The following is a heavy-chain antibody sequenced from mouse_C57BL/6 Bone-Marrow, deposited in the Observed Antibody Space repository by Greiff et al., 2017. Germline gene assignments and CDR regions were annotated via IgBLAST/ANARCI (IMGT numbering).Heavy chain of an antibody. D-gene: IGHD2-4*01. CDR2: ISNGGGST. CDR1: GFTFSDYY. V-gene: IGHV5-12*01. CDR3: ARRGSTMMTTGAMDY. Sequence: EVQGVESGGGLVQPGGSLKLSCAASGFTFSDYYMYWVRQTPEKRLEWVAYISNGGGSTYYPDTVKGRFTISRDNAKNTLYLQMSRLKSEDTAMYYCARRGSTMMTTGAMDYWGQGTSVTVSS. J-gene: IGHJ4*01.